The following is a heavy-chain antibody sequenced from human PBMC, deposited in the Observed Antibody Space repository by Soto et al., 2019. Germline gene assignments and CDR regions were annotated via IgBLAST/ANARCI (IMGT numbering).Heavy chain of an antibody. CDR1: GFTFSTYA. D-gene: IGHD3-16*01. CDR3: ARPYVEVAVNDAFDI. V-gene: IGHV3-23*01. CDR2: IGTHADTT. Sequence: EVQLLESGGGLVQPGGSLRLSCAASGFTFSTYALTWVRQAPVKGLEWVSSIGTHADTTYYVDSVKGRFSISRDNSKNTVYLQMSSLSAEDTAVYYCARPYVEVAVNDAFDIWGRGTMVTVSS. J-gene: IGHJ3*02.